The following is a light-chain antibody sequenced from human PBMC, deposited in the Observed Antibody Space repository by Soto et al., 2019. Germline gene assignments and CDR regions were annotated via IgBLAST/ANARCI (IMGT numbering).Light chain of an antibody. Sequence: QSALYQPPSVAGSPGESVTFSCNSTSSDVGKYDRLSWYQQPPGTAPKLIIYEVTNRPSGVPARFSGSKSGNTASLTISGLQAEDEAEYYCSSYTSSSRYVFGTGTKVTVL. CDR3: SSYTSSSRYV. CDR1: SSDVGKYDR. J-gene: IGLJ1*01. V-gene: IGLV2-18*02. CDR2: EVT.